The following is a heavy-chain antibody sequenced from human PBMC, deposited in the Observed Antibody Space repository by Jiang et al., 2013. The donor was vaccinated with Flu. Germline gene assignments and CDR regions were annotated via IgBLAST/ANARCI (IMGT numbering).Heavy chain of an antibody. CDR1: SFSVTNDNW. Sequence: SLTCAVSSFSVTNDNWWSWVRQPPGEGLEWIGEVHHRGTTNYSPSLRSRASISVDKSKNQFSLKLSSVTAADTAVYYCTRNGYFSLDYWGQGILVTVSS. J-gene: IGHJ4*02. V-gene: IGHV4-4*02. CDR2: VHHRGTT. D-gene: IGHD3-22*01. CDR3: TRNGYFSLDY.